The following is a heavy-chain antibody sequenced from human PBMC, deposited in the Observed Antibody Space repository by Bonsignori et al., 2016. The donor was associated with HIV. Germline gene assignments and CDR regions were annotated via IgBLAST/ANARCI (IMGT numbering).Heavy chain of an antibody. CDR3: ARGRGGERTNGYFDY. CDR1: GYTFINYD. D-gene: IGHD4-23*01. Sequence: QVQLVQSGAEVKEPGASVKVSCKASGYTFINYDVKWVRQATGQGLEWMAWINARTGNTGYAQKFQGRLTITRDTTTDTSYMELTGLKSEDTAVYYCARGRGGERTNGYFDY. CDR2: INARTGNT. V-gene: IGHV1-8*03. J-gene: IGHJ4*03.